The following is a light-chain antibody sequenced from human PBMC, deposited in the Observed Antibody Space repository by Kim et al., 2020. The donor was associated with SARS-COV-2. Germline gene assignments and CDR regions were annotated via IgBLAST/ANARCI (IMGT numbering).Light chain of an antibody. Sequence: SVPRGESATRSCRASQGVSSNLAWYQQNPGQAPRLRIYGASVRATGIPARFRGSGSGTEFSLTISSLQSEDFAVYYCQQYNNWHTFGQGTRLEIK. CDR1: QGVSSN. J-gene: IGKJ5*01. CDR2: GAS. CDR3: QQYNNWHT. V-gene: IGKV3D-15*01.